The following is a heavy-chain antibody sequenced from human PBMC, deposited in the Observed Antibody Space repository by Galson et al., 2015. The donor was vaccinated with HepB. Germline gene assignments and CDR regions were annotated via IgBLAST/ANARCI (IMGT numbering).Heavy chain of an antibody. Sequence: SLRLSCAASGFTFSSYAMSWVRQAPGEGLEWVSAISGKTTGGNTYYADSVKGRFTISRDNSNNTLYLQMNSLRADDTALYYCATGGYSSGYYIWGQGTLVAVSS. CDR1: GFTFSSYA. J-gene: IGHJ4*02. CDR3: ATGGYSSGYYI. D-gene: IGHD6-19*01. V-gene: IGHV3-23*01. CDR2: ISGKTTGGNT.